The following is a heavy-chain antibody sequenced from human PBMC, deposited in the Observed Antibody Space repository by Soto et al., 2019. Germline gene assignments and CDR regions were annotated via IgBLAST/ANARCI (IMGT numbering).Heavy chain of an antibody. CDR1: GYTFTGYA. J-gene: IGHJ4*02. V-gene: IGHV1-3*05. CDR2: INAGNGNT. D-gene: IGHD6-19*01. CDR3: ARAVAVPADFDY. Sequence: QVQLVQSGAEEKKPGASVKVSCKASGYTFTGYAMHWVRQAPGQRLEWMGWINAGNGNTKYSQKFQGSVTFTRDTSASTAYMELSSLRSEDPAVYYCARAVAVPADFDYWGQGTLVTVSS.